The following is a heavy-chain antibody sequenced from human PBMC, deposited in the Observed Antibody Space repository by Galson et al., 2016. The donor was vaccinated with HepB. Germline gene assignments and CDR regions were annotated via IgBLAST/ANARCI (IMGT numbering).Heavy chain of an antibody. V-gene: IGHV3-48*02. J-gene: IGHJ5*02. Sequence: SLRLSCAASGFTFSSYSMNWVRQAPGKGLEWVSYISSSSTIYYADSVKGRFTISRDNAKNPLYLQMNSLRDEDTAVYYCAGAGHSSGWYPFNFWWFDLWGQGTLVTVSS. D-gene: IGHD6-19*01. CDR1: GFTFSSYS. CDR3: AGAGHSSGWYPFNFWWFDL. CDR2: ISSSSTI.